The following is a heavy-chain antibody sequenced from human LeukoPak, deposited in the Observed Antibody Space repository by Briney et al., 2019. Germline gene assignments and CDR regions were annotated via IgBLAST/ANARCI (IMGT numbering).Heavy chain of an antibody. CDR2: IYYSGST. Sequence: PSETLSLTCTVSGGSISSGVYYWSWIRQHPGKGLEWIGYIYYSGSTYYNPSLKSRVTISVDTSKNQFSLKLSSVTAADTAVYYCARAGYDILTGYYNVIDDYWGQGTLVTVSS. CDR3: ARAGYDILTGYYNVIDDY. V-gene: IGHV4-31*03. CDR1: GGSISSGVYY. J-gene: IGHJ4*02. D-gene: IGHD3-9*01.